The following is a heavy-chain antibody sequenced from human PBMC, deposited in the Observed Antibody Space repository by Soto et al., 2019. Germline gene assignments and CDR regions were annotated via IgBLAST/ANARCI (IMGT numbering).Heavy chain of an antibody. V-gene: IGHV1-69*08. D-gene: IGHD3-10*01. Sequence: QVQLVQSGAEVKKPGSSVKVSCKASADTFTGYTVTWVRQAPGQGLEWVGRVIPILGASNFAQKFQGRVTXAXDXXTDTAYMVVTGLTSEDTAVYYCARSRGSYYSNFDSWGQGTLVTVSS. J-gene: IGHJ4*02. CDR2: VIPILGAS. CDR3: ARSRGSYYSNFDS. CDR1: ADTFTGYT.